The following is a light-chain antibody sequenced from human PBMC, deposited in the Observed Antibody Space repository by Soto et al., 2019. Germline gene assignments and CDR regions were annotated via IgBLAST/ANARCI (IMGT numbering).Light chain of an antibody. CDR3: KSFTTSSTYA. CDR1: SSDIGSYNY. V-gene: IGLV2-14*01. CDR2: DVS. J-gene: IGLJ1*01. Sequence: QSVLTQPASVSGSPGQSIAISCIGTSSDIGSYNYVSWYQQHPGKAPKLMIYDVSNRPSGVSDRFSGSKSGNTASLTISGLQAEDEADYYCKSFTTSSTYAFGTGTKVTVL.